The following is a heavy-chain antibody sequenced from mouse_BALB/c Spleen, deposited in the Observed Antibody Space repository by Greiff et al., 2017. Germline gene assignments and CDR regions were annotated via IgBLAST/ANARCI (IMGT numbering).Heavy chain of an antibody. V-gene: IGHV3-8*02. Sequence: EVKLQESGPSLVKPSQTLSLTCSVTGDSITSGYWNWIRKFPGNKLEYMGYISYSGSTYYNPSLKSRISITRDTSKNQYYLQLNSVTTEDTATYYCAREYYGSSWFAYWGQGTTLTVSS. J-gene: IGHJ2*01. D-gene: IGHD1-1*01. CDR1: GDSITSGY. CDR3: AREYYGSSWFAY. CDR2: ISYSGST.